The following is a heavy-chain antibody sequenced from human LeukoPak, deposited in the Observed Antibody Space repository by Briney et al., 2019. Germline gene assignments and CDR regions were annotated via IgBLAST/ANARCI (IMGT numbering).Heavy chain of an antibody. V-gene: IGHV1-69*04. D-gene: IGHD2-2*01. CDR2: ITPILTMA. J-gene: IGHJ4*02. CDR3: ARDLAPNIVILPPAMRRGAFDS. Sequence: ASVKVSCKASGGTFTSYAISWVRQAPGQGLEWMGRITPILTMANFAQKFQGRVTLTADKSTSTAYMELSSLRSEDTAVYYCARDLAPNIVILPPAMRRGAFDSWGQGTLVTVSS. CDR1: GGTFTSYA.